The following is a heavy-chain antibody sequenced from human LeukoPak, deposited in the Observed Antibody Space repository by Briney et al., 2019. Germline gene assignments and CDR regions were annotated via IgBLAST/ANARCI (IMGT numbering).Heavy chain of an antibody. CDR2: ISGSGGST. J-gene: IGHJ3*02. V-gene: IGHV3-23*01. CDR3: AKGSRAYYYDSSGYPDAFDI. D-gene: IGHD3-22*01. CDR1: GFTFSSYA. Sequence: GGSLRLSCAASGFTFSSYAMSWVRQAPGKGLEWVSAISGSGGSTYYADSVKGRFTISRDNSKNTLYLQMNSQRAEDTAVYCCAKGSRAYYYDSSGYPDAFDIWGQGTMVTVSS.